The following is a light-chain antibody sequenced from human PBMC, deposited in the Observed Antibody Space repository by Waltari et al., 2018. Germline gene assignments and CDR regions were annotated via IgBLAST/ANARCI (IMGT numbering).Light chain of an antibody. Sequence: DIMMTQSPLSLPVTPGEPASISCRSNQSLLHSNGYNYLDWYLQKPGQLPQIRIYFGSGRAYGVPDRFSGSGSGTDFTLKIRRVEAEDFGVYFCMQALQTPITFGQGTRLEIK. CDR2: FGS. J-gene: IGKJ5*01. CDR3: MQALQTPIT. CDR1: QSLLHSNGYNY. V-gene: IGKV2-28*01.